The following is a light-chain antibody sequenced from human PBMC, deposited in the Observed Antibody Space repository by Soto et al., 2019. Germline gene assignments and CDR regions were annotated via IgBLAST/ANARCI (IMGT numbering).Light chain of an antibody. J-gene: IGKJ1*01. Sequence: DIQMTQSPSTVSASVGDRVTITCRASQSISSWLAWYQQKPGKAPKFLIYDASSLESGVPSRFSGSGSGTEFTLTISSLQPDDFATYYCQQYHYSPWTFGRGTKVEIK. CDR1: QSISSW. V-gene: IGKV1-5*01. CDR2: DAS. CDR3: QQYHYSPWT.